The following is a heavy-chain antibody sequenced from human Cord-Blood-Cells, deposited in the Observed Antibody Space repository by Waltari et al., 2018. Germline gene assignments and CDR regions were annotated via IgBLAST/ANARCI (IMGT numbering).Heavy chain of an antibody. Sequence: EVQLVESGGGLVKPGGSLRLSCAASGFTFSSYWRSWVRQAPGKGLEWVANKKQDGSEKYYVDSVKGRFTISRDNAKNSLYLQMNSLRAEDTAVYYCARVLVTGTNFDYWGQGTLVTVSS. CDR1: GFTFSSYW. CDR3: ARVLVTGTNFDY. D-gene: IGHD1-7*01. CDR2: KKQDGSEK. V-gene: IGHV3-7*01. J-gene: IGHJ4*02.